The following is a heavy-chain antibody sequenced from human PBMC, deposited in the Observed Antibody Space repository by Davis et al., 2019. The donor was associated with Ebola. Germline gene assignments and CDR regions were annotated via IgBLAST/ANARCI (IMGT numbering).Heavy chain of an antibody. CDR2: LYYTGST. Sequence: SETLSLTCAVYGGTFSGYYLAWIRHPPGKGLEWIGSLYYTGSTYNNPSLKRRVTISVDMFKNQFSLQLSSVTAADTAMYHCASTGGFGDYFDYWGQGTLVTVSS. CDR1: GGTFSGYY. V-gene: IGHV4-39*01. D-gene: IGHD3-16*01. CDR3: ASTGGFGDYFDY. J-gene: IGHJ4*02.